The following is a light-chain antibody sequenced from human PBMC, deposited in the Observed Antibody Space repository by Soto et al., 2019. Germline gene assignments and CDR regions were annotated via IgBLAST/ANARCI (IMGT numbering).Light chain of an antibody. CDR2: AAS. V-gene: IGKV1-39*01. CDR3: PQCYRSPRT. Sequence: DIQMTQSPSTLSASVGDRVTITCRASQSISTYVNWYQQKVGRAPTLLIYAASSLQSGVPSRFSGGGSGTDFTLPISSLQPEDFALCFCPQCYRSPRTFDQGPKV. CDR1: QSISTY. J-gene: IGKJ1*01.